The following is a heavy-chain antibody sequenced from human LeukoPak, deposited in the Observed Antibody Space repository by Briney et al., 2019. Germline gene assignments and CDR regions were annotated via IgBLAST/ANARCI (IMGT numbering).Heavy chain of an antibody. D-gene: IGHD6-13*01. CDR2: IQQDGSEK. CDR1: GFTFSRYW. J-gene: IGHJ3*02. Sequence: GGSLRLSCAASGFTFSRYWMSWVRQAPGRGLEWVANIQQDGSEKYYVDSVKGRFTISRDNAKDSLYLQTSSLRAEDTAIYYCARDTLSSWYQIDAFDIWGQGTMVTVSS. CDR3: ARDTLSSWYQIDAFDI. V-gene: IGHV3-7*01.